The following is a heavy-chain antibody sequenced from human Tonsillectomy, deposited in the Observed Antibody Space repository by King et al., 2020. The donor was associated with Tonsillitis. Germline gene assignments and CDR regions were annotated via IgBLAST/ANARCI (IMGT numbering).Heavy chain of an antibody. Sequence: VQLVESGGDLVQPGRSLRLSCAASGFTFDDFAMHWVRQAPGKGLEWVAGINWNSNSISYADSVRGRVTISRDNAKNSLYLQMNNLRVEDSAFYFCAKGGPGWRLEYFQEWGQGTLVTVSS. D-gene: IGHD6-19*01. CDR2: INWNSNSI. V-gene: IGHV3-9*01. CDR3: AKGGPGWRLEYFQE. CDR1: GFTFDDFA. J-gene: IGHJ1*01.